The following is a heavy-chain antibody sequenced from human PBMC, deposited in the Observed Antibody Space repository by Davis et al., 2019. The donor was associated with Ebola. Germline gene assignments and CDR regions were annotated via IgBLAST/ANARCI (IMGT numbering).Heavy chain of an antibody. CDR1: GYRFTDYW. CDR2: IHPGDSET. D-gene: IGHD5/OR15-5a*01. V-gene: IGHV5-51*01. J-gene: IGHJ4*02. Sequence: GESLKISCEGSGYRFTDYWINWVRQMPGKGLEWMGIIHPGDSETRYSPSLQGQVTISVDRSNTAYLQWSSLKASDSGIYYCARLNPPTLPFDYWGQGTQVTVSS. CDR3: ARLNPPTLPFDY.